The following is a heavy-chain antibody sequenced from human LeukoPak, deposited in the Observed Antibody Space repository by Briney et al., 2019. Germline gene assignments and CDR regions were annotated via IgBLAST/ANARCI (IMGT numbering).Heavy chain of an antibody. V-gene: IGHV4-59*12. CDR1: GGSINNYY. CDR3: ARVFGELSY. CDR2: IYYSGST. J-gene: IGHJ4*02. D-gene: IGHD3-10*01. Sequence: SSETLSLTCTVSGGSINNYYWNWIRQPPGKGLEWIGYIYYSGSTNYNPSLKSRVTISVDTSKNQFSLKLSSVTAADTAVYYCARVFGELSYWGQGTLVTVSS.